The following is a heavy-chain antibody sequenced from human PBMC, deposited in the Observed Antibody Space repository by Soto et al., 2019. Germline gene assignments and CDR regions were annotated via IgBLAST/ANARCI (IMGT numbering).Heavy chain of an antibody. CDR1: GGTFSSYA. V-gene: IGHV1-69*06. J-gene: IGHJ5*02. Sequence: GAAVKVSCKSSGGTFSSYAISWVRQAPGQGLEWMGGIIPIFGTANYAQKFQGRVTITADKSTSTAYMELSSLRSEDTAVYYCARGLSGSYGWFVHWGQGTLVTVSS. D-gene: IGHD1-26*01. CDR3: ARGLSGSYGWFVH. CDR2: IIPIFGTA.